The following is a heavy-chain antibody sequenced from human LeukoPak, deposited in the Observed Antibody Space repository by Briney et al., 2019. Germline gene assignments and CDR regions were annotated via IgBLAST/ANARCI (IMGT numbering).Heavy chain of an antibody. V-gene: IGHV3-7*01. CDR3: ARDKIEGPTKLDY. CDR1: GFTFSSYW. CDR2: IKQDESEK. Sequence: GSLRLSCAASGFTFSSYWMSWVRQAPGKGLEWVANIKQDESEKYYVDSVMGRFTISRDNAKNSLYLQMNSLRAEDTAVYYCARDKIEGPTKLDYWGQGILVTVSS. J-gene: IGHJ4*02. D-gene: IGHD1-1*01.